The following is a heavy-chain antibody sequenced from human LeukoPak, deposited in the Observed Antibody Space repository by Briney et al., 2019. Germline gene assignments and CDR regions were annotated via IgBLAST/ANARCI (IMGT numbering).Heavy chain of an antibody. J-gene: IGHJ4*02. CDR3: ARVLGSGWYGFDY. CDR2: IKQDGSEK. V-gene: IGHV3-7*01. Sequence: GGSLRLSCAASGFTFSSYWMSWVRQAPGKGLEWVANIKQDGSEKYYVDSVKGRFTISRDNAKNSLYLQMNSLRAEDTAVYYCARVLGSGWYGFDYWGQGTLVTVSS. CDR1: GFTFSSYW. D-gene: IGHD6-19*01.